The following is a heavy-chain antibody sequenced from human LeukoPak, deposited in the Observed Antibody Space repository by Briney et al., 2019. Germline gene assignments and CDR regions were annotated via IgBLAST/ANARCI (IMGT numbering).Heavy chain of an antibody. J-gene: IGHJ3*02. CDR1: GFTFSSYG. CDR3: AKDRRGAFDI. Sequence: GRTLRLSCAASGFTFSSYGMHWVRQAPGKGLEWVAFIRYDGSNKYYADSVKGRFTISRDNSKNTLYLQMNSLRAEDTAVYYCAKDRRGAFDIWGQGTMVTVSS. V-gene: IGHV3-30*02. D-gene: IGHD6-6*01. CDR2: IRYDGSNK.